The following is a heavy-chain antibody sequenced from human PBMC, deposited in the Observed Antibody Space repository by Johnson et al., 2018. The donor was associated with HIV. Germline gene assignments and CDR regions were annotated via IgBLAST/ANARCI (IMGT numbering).Heavy chain of an antibody. Sequence: QVQLVESGGGLVKPGGSLSLSCAASGFTFSDYYMSWIRQTPGKGLEWVAFIRYDGSNKYYADSVKGRFTISRDNSKNTLYLQMNSLRAEDTAVYYCARGGLGSTRPRWADIVATPYQLDAFDIWGQGTMVTVSS. CDR2: IRYDGSNK. D-gene: IGHD5-12*01. V-gene: IGHV3-30*02. CDR1: GFTFSDYY. J-gene: IGHJ3*02. CDR3: ARGGLGSTRPRWADIVATPYQLDAFDI.